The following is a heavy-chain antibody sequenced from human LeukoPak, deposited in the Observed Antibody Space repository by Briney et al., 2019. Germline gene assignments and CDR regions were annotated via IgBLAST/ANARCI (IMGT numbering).Heavy chain of an antibody. V-gene: IGHV4-34*01. CDR3: ARAGLFDYLFRPYFDY. CDR1: GGSFSGYY. Sequence: SETLSLTCAVYGGSFSGYYWGWIRQSPGKGLEWIGTMSVSGTTYSNPPLKSRVTISVDTSKNQFSLKLSSVTTADTAVYYCARAGLFDYLFRPYFDYWGQGALVTVSS. J-gene: IGHJ4*02. CDR2: MSVSGTT. D-gene: IGHD3-9*01.